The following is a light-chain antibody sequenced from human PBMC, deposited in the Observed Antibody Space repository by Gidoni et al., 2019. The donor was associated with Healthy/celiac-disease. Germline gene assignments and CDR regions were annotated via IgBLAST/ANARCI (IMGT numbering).Light chain of an antibody. Sequence: IRMTQSPSSFSASTGDRVTITCRASQGISSYLAWYQQKPGKAPKLLIYAASTLQSGVPSRFSGSGSGTDFTLTISCLQSEDFATYYCQQYYSYPRTTFGGGTKVEIK. CDR3: QQYYSYPRTT. CDR2: AAS. CDR1: QGISSY. V-gene: IGKV1-8*01. J-gene: IGKJ4*01.